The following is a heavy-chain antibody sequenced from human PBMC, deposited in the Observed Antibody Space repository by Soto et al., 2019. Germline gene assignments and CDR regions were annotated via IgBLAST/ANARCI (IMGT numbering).Heavy chain of an antibody. V-gene: IGHV3-43*01. D-gene: IGHD6-13*01. CDR2: ISWDGGST. Sequence: EVQLVESGGVVVQPGGSLRLSCAASGFTFDDYTMHWVRQAPGKGLEWVSLISWDGGSTYYADSVKGRFTISRDNSKNSLYLQMNSLRTEHTALYYCAKDLSAAGWGDYYYYGMDVWGQGTTVTVSS. J-gene: IGHJ6*02. CDR1: GFTFDDYT. CDR3: AKDLSAAGWGDYYYYGMDV.